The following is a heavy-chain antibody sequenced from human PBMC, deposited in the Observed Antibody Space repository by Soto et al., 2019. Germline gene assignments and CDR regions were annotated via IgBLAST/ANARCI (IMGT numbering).Heavy chain of an antibody. Sequence: SETLSLTCTVSGGSISSYYWSWIRQPPGKGLEWIGYIYYSGSTNYNPSLKSRVTISVDTSKNQFSLKLSSVTAADTAVYYCARESKLRGYDLEDDAFDIWGQGTMVTVSS. V-gene: IGHV4-59*01. D-gene: IGHD5-12*01. CDR3: ARESKLRGYDLEDDAFDI. CDR2: IYYSGST. CDR1: GGSISSYY. J-gene: IGHJ3*02.